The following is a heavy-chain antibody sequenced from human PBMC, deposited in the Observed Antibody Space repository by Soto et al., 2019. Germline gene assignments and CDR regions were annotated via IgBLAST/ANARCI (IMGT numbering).Heavy chain of an antibody. CDR1: GFTFTSYG. Sequence: GSLRLSCTASGFTFTSYGMGWVRQAPGKGLQGVSTIRGDGGQTHYTDSVKGRFSISRDNSKNTVYLQMDSLRAEDTAMYFCARDVGLDSDDFFAYWGQGTQVTVSS. CDR3: ARDVGLDSDDFFAY. D-gene: IGHD3-9*01. CDR2: IRGDGGQT. J-gene: IGHJ4*02. V-gene: IGHV3-23*01.